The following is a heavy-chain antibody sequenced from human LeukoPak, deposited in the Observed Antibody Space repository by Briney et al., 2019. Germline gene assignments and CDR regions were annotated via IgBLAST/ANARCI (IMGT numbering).Heavy chain of an antibody. Sequence: ASVKVSCKASGYTFTSYGISWVRQAPGQGLEWMGWISAYNGNANYAQKLQGRVTMTTDTSTSTAYMELRSLRSDDTAVYYCARTYSSGWYGAFDIWGQGTMVTVSS. CDR1: GYTFTSYG. CDR3: ARTYSSGWYGAFDI. D-gene: IGHD6-19*01. J-gene: IGHJ3*02. CDR2: ISAYNGNA. V-gene: IGHV1-18*01.